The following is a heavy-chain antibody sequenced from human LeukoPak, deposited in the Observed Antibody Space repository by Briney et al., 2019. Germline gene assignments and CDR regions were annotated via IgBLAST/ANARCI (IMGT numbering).Heavy chain of an antibody. CDR3: ARQAPGSGWYDY. Sequence: HGESLKISCKGSGYSFTSYWISWVRQMPGKGLEWMGSIDPTDSYTNYSPSFQGHVTISADKSISTAYLQWSSLKASDTAMYYCARQAPGSGWYDYWGQGTLVTVSS. J-gene: IGHJ4*02. CDR2: IDPTDSYT. CDR1: GYSFTSYW. D-gene: IGHD6-19*01. V-gene: IGHV5-10-1*01.